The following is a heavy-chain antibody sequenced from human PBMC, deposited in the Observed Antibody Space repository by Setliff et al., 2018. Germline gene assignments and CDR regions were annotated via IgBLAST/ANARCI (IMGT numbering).Heavy chain of an antibody. V-gene: IGHV4-39*07. CDR2: IYSSGNT. D-gene: IGHD4-17*01. J-gene: IGHJ3*02. CDR1: GDSIRSSRYY. Sequence: SETLSLTCTVSGDSIRSSRYYWGWIRQPPGKGLEWIGSIYSSGNTYYNPSLKRRVTISADTSKNQFSLKLTSVTAADTAMYYCAGVYGENDLPDIWGQGTMVTVSS. CDR3: AGVYGENDLPDI.